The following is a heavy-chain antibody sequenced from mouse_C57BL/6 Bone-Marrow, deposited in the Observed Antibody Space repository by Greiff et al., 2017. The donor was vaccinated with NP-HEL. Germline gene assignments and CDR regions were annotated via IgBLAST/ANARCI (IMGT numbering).Heavy chain of an antibody. CDR1: GFTFSDYG. CDR2: ISSGSSTI. V-gene: IGHV5-17*01. D-gene: IGHD1-1*01. Sequence: DVKLVESGGGLVKPGGSLKLSCAASGFTFSDYGMHWVRQAPEKGLEWVAYISSGSSTIYYADTVKGRFTISRDNAKNTLFLQMTSLRSEDTAMYYCARQFITTVVATGAMDYWGQGTSVTVSS. CDR3: ARQFITTVVATGAMDY. J-gene: IGHJ4*01.